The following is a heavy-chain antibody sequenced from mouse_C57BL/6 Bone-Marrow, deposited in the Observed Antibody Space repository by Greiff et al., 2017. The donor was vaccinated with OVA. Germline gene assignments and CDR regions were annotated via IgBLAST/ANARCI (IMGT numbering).Heavy chain of an antibody. V-gene: IGHV1-42*01. CDR3: ARNSSGYVYYAMDY. J-gene: IGHJ4*01. Sequence: VQLKQSGPELVKPGASVKISCKASGYSFTGHYMNWVKQSPEKSLEWIGEINPSTGGTTYNQKFKAKATLTVDKSSSTAYMQLKSLTSEDSAVYYWARNSSGYVYYAMDYWGQGTSVTVSS. CDR2: INPSTGGT. CDR1: GYSFTGHY. D-gene: IGHD3-2*02.